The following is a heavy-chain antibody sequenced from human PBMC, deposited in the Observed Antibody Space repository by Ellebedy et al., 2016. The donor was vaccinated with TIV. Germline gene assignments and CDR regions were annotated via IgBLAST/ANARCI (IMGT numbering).Heavy chain of an antibody. Sequence: SETLSLTCTVSNYSISRGSYWGWIRQPPGKGLEWIGSIYHIGSTYYNPSLKSRVTISVDTSKNQLYLKLSSVTAADTAVYYCASGYYDTLTGSTGGDFDSWGQGTLVTVSS. CDR3: ASGYYDTLTGSTGGDFDS. CDR2: IYHIGST. V-gene: IGHV4-38-2*02. CDR1: NYSISRGSY. D-gene: IGHD3-9*01. J-gene: IGHJ4*02.